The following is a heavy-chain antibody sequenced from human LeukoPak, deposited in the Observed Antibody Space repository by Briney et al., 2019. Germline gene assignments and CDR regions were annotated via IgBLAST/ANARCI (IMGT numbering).Heavy chain of an antibody. D-gene: IGHD3-10*01. CDR1: GGSFSGYY. Sequence: PSETLSLTCAVYGGSFSGYYWNWIRQPRGKGLEWIGEINHSGRTNYNPSLKSRVTISVDTSKKQFSLKLSSVTAADTAVYYCARGVDYYGVWGQGTLVTVSS. CDR2: INHSGRT. J-gene: IGHJ4*02. V-gene: IGHV4-34*01. CDR3: ARGVDYYGV.